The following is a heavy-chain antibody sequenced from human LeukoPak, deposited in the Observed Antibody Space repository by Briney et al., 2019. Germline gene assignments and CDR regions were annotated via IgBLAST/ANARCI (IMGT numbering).Heavy chain of an antibody. Sequence: ASVKVSCKASGYTFTGYYVHWVRQTPGQGLEWMGWMNPKSGGTNYAQKFEARVTMNRDTSISTAYMELSRLRFDDTAVYYCARSPDILTGEKFDYWGQGTLVTVSS. CDR3: ARSPDILTGEKFDY. J-gene: IGHJ4*02. V-gene: IGHV1-2*02. CDR1: GYTFTGYY. CDR2: MNPKSGGT. D-gene: IGHD3-9*01.